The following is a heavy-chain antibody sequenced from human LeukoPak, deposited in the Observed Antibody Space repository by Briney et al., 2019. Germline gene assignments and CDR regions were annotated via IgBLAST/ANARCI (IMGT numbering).Heavy chain of an antibody. J-gene: IGHJ4*02. Sequence: PGGSLRLSCAASGFTFSSYGMHWVRQAPGKGLEWVAVIWYDGSNKYYADSVKGRFTISRDNSKNTLYLQMNSLRAEDTAVYYCAKDPRLGELSHNYFDYWGQGTLVTVSS. CDR2: IWYDGSNK. CDR1: GFTFSSYG. V-gene: IGHV3-30*02. CDR3: AKDPRLGELSHNYFDY. D-gene: IGHD3-16*02.